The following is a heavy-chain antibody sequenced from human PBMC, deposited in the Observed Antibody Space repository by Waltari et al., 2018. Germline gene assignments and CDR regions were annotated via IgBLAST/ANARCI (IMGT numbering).Heavy chain of an antibody. D-gene: IGHD3-3*01. Sequence: QVQLVQSGAEVKKPGASVKVSCKASGYTFTGYYIHWVRQAPGPGLEWMGWISPNSGDTNYAQKFQGRVTMTRDTSTTTAYMELSRLTSDDTAVFYCARGDFRLSYYYMDVWGKGTTVTVSS. V-gene: IGHV1-2*02. CDR3: ARGDFRLSYYYMDV. CDR2: ISPNSGDT. J-gene: IGHJ6*03. CDR1: GYTFTGYY.